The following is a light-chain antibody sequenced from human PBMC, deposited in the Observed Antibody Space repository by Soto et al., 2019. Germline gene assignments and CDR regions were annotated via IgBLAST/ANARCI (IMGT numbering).Light chain of an antibody. CDR2: EGS. V-gene: IGLV2-23*01. CDR3: CSYAGSSTWV. CDR1: SSDVGSYNL. J-gene: IGLJ1*01. Sequence: VLTQPASVSGSPGQSITISCTGTSSDVGSYNLVSWYQQHPGKAPKLMIYEGSKRPSGVSNRFSGSKSGNTASLTISGLQAEDEADYYCCSYAGSSTWVFGTGTKVTVL.